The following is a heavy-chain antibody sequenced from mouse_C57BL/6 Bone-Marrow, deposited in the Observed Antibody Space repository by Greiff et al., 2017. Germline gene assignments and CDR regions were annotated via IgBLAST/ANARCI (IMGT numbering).Heavy chain of an antibody. D-gene: IGHD1-1*01. CDR3: ARERYYYGSSPFYFDY. V-gene: IGHV1-52*01. CDR1: GYTFTSYW. CDR2: IDPSDSET. J-gene: IGHJ2*01. Sequence: QVQLQQPGAELVRPGSSVKLSCKASGYTFTSYWMHWVKQRPIQGLEWIGNIDPSDSETHYNQKFKDKATLTVDKSSSPAYMQLSSLTAEDSAVYYCARERYYYGSSPFYFDYWGQGTTLTVSS.